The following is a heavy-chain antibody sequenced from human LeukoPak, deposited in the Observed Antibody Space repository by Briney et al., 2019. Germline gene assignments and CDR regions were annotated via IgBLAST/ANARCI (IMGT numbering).Heavy chain of an antibody. Sequence: GGSLRLSCAASGFIFSTYSMIWVRQAPGKGLEWLSRITTGGDTTSYADSVKGRFTISRDNAQNSLYLQIHTLRAEDTAVYYCARDHLWSFDYWGQGTLVTVSS. J-gene: IGHJ4*02. D-gene: IGHD3-3*02. CDR3: ARDHLWSFDY. CDR2: ITTGGDTT. V-gene: IGHV3-48*04. CDR1: GFIFSTYS.